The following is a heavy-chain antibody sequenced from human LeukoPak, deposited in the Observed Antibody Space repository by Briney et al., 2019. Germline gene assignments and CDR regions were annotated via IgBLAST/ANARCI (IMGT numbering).Heavy chain of an antibody. V-gene: IGHV4-59*01. CDR2: IYYSGST. J-gene: IGHJ4*02. Sequence: SQTLSLTCTVSGGSISSYYWSWIRQPPGKGLEWIGYIYYSGSTNYNPSLNSRVTISVDTSKNQFSLKLSSVTAADTAVYYCARSRWLQLRYYFDYWGQGTLVTVSS. D-gene: IGHD5-24*01. CDR3: ARSRWLQLRYYFDY. CDR1: GGSISSYY.